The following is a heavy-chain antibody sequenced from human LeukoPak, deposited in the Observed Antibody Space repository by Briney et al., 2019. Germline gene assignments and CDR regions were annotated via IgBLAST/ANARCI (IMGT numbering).Heavy chain of an antibody. CDR1: GFTFNKYA. D-gene: IGHD6-19*01. CDR2: ITTGGSSI. J-gene: IGHJ4*02. CDR3: ARVRYDSGWYDY. Sequence: GGSLRLSCAASGFTFNKYAMTWVRQAAGKGLECVSHITTGGSSIFYADSVKGRFTISRDNAKNSLYLQMNSLRAEDSAVYYCARVRYDSGWYDYWGQGALVTVSS. V-gene: IGHV3-48*03.